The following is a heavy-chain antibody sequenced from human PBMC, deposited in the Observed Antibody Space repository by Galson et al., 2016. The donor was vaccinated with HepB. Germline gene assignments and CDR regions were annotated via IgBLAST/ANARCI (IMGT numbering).Heavy chain of an antibody. CDR3: AHSGYSSGLYLQ. V-gene: IGHV4-39*07. J-gene: IGHJ4*02. D-gene: IGHD2-15*01. CDR2: ITHSGST. Sequence: SETLSLTCTVSGDSISSHGAYWGWIRQPPGKGLTWIASITHSGSTYSNPSFKSRVTISVDTSKNQFSLGMRCVTAADTAFYYCAHSGYSSGLYLQWGQGRLVSVPS. CDR1: GDSISSHGAY.